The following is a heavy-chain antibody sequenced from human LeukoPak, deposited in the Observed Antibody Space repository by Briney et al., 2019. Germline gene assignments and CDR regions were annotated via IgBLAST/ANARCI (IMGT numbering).Heavy chain of an antibody. CDR1: GFTFSSYS. V-gene: IGHV3-48*04. CDR3: AREGPQVFPDAFDI. J-gene: IGHJ3*02. Sequence: PGGSLRLSCAASGFTFSSYSMNWVRQAPGKGLEWVSYISSSSSTIYYADSVKGRFTISRDNAKNSLYLQMNSLRAEDTAVYYCAREGPQVFPDAFDIWGQGTMVTVSS. D-gene: IGHD3-10*01. CDR2: ISSSSSTI.